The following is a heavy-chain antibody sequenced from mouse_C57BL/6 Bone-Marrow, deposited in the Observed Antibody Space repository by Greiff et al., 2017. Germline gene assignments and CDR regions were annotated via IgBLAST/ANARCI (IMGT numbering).Heavy chain of an antibody. CDR2: IDPENGDT. CDR3: TTLDGYYAYWYFDV. J-gene: IGHJ1*03. V-gene: IGHV14-4*01. D-gene: IGHD2-3*01. Sequence: VQLQQSGAELVRPGASVKLSCTASGFNIKDDYMHWVKQRPEQGLEWIGWIDPENGDTEYASKFQGKATITADTSSNTAYLTLSSLTSEDTAVYYCTTLDGYYAYWYFDVWGTGTTVTVSS. CDR1: GFNIKDDY.